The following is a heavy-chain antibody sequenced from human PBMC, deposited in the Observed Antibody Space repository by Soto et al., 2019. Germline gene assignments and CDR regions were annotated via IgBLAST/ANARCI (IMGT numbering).Heavy chain of an antibody. CDR2: LTTSGDST. CDR3: ARGSSRDGYT. Sequence: EVQLLESGGGLVQPGGSLRLSCAASGFTFSSYAMTWVRQAPGKGLDWVSSLTTSGDSTHYADSVRGRFTISRDNSENTLYLQMNSLRAEDSAVYYCARGSSRDGYTWGQGTLVTVSS. D-gene: IGHD5-12*01. V-gene: IGHV3-23*01. CDR1: GFTFSSYA. J-gene: IGHJ5*02.